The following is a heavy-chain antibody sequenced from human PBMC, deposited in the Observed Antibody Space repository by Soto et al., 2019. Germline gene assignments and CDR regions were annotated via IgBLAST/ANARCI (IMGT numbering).Heavy chain of an antibody. CDR3: ASRIVGATRDDY. Sequence: QVQPVESGGGVVQPGRSLRLSCAASGFTFSSYGMHWVRQAPGKGLEWVAVISYDGSNKYYADSVKGRFTISRDNSKNTLYLQMNSLRAEDTAVYYCASRIVGATRDDYWGQGTLVTVSS. CDR2: ISYDGSNK. V-gene: IGHV3-30*03. J-gene: IGHJ4*02. D-gene: IGHD1-26*01. CDR1: GFTFSSYG.